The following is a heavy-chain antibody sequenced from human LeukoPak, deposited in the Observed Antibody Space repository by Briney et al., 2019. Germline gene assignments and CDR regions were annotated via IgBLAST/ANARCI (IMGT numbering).Heavy chain of an antibody. CDR3: SRQGGLYSNYPYYYYYMDV. CDR1: GGSISSYY. CDR2: IYYSGST. V-gene: IGHV4-59*08. D-gene: IGHD4-11*01. Sequence: PSETLSLTCTVSGGSISSYYWRSIRQPPGKGLEWIGYIYYSGSTNYNPSLKSRVTISVDTSKNQFSLQLSSVTAADTAVYYCSRQGGLYSNYPYYYYYMDVWGKGTTVTVSS. J-gene: IGHJ6*03.